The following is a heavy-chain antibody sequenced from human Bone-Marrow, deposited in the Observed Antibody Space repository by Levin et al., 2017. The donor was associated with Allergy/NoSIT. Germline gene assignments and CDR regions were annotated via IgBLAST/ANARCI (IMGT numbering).Heavy chain of an antibody. J-gene: IGHJ5*02. CDR3: TRLTTDTSSAWFDP. CDR1: GFTFSGSA. Sequence: GGSLRLSCAASGFTFSGSAIHWVRQASGKGLEWVGRIRSKANNYATAYGASLKGRFTISRDDSKNTAYLHMNSLVIEDTAVYYCTRLTTDTSSAWFDPWGQGTLVTVSS. V-gene: IGHV3-73*01. CDR2: IRSKANNYAT. D-gene: IGHD6-13*01.